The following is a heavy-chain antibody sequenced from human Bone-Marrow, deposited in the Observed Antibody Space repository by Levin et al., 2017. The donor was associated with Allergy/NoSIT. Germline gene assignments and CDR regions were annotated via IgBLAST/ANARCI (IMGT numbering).Heavy chain of an antibody. J-gene: IGHJ4*02. Sequence: ESLKISCKTSSDSLAKYWIGWVRQMPGKGLEWMGIIYPGDSDTRYNPSFQALITISADKSISTAYLQWSSLKTSDTATYYCARGSDISGYYFDFWGQGTLVTVSS. CDR3: ARGSDISGYYFDF. D-gene: IGHD3-22*01. V-gene: IGHV5-51*01. CDR1: SDSLAKYW. CDR2: IYPGDSDT.